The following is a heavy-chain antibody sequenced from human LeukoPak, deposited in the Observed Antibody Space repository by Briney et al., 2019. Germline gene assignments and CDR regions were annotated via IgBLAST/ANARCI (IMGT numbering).Heavy chain of an antibody. J-gene: IGHJ4*02. CDR3: AISYSSGWYEYYFDY. CDR1: GYTFTGYY. CDR2: INPNSGGT. V-gene: IGHV1-2*02. Sequence: ASVKVSCKASGYTFTGYYMHWVRQAPGQGLEWMGWINPNSGGTNYAQKFQGRVTMTRDTSISTAYMELSRRRSDDTAVYYCAISYSSGWYEYYFDYWGQGTLVTVSS. D-gene: IGHD6-19*01.